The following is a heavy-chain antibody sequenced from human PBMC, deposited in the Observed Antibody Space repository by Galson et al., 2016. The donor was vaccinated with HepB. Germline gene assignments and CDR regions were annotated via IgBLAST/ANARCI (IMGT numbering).Heavy chain of an antibody. CDR2: INPSGDNT. CDR1: GHTFTSNY. CDR3: ARDLDYSGRNRHGVRGMDV. V-gene: IGHV1-46*01. J-gene: IGHJ6*02. Sequence: SVKVSCKASGHTFTSNYMHWVRQAPGQGLEWMGIINPSGDNTSYGQKFQGRVTMTRDTSTSTVYMELSSLRSEDTAVYYCARDLDYSGRNRHGVRGMDVWGQGTTVTVSS. D-gene: IGHD2-15*01.